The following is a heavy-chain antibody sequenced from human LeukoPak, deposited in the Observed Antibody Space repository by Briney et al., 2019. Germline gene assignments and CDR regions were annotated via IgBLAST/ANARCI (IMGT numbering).Heavy chain of an antibody. CDR3: ARDWRLAYCGGDCSDPIDY. CDR1: GYTFTSYG. CDR2: ISAYNGNT. Sequence: ASVKVSCKASGYTFTSYGISWVRQAPGQGLECMGWISAYNGNTNYAQKLQGRVTMTTDTSTSTAYMELRSLRSDDTAVYYCARDWRLAYCGGDCSDPIDYWGQGTLVTVSS. D-gene: IGHD2-21*02. J-gene: IGHJ4*02. V-gene: IGHV1-18*01.